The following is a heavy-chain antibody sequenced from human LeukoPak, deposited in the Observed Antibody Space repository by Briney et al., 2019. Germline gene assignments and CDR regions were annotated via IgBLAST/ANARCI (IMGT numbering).Heavy chain of an antibody. CDR1: GYTFTSYD. V-gene: IGHV1-8*01. CDR2: MNPNSGNT. Sequence: ASVQVSCKASGYTFTSYDINWVRQATGQGLEWVGWMNPNSGNTGYAQKFQGRVTMTRNTSISTAYMELSSLRSEDTAVYYCARGPQSDGGNFDYWGQGTLVTVSS. D-gene: IGHD4-23*01. J-gene: IGHJ4*02. CDR3: ARGPQSDGGNFDY.